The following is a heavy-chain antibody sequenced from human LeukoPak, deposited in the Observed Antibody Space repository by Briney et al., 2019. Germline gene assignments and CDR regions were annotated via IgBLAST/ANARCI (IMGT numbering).Heavy chain of an antibody. CDR2: ISYDGGNK. CDR1: AFSFSSYG. Sequence: PPGPSLSPSCAAAAFSFSSYGMRWVRHRPGKGLEWVAVISYDGGNKYYADSVKDRFTIFRNNSKNTLYLQMNSLIAEDTAVYYCAKDAVFGDYEWVFDYWGQGTLVTVSS. D-gene: IGHD4-17*01. CDR3: AKDAVFGDYEWVFDY. J-gene: IGHJ4*02. V-gene: IGHV3-30*18.